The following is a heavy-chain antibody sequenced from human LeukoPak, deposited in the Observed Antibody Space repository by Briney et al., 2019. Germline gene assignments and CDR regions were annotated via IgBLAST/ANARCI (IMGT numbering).Heavy chain of an antibody. J-gene: IGHJ4*02. CDR1: GFTFSSYG. CDR3: AREAHYDSSGYYLGY. D-gene: IGHD3-22*01. CDR2: ISSSGSTI. Sequence: GRSLRLSCAASGFTFSSYGMHWVRQAPGKGLEWVSYISSSGSTIYYADSVKGRFTISRDNAKNSLYLQMNSLRAEDTAVYYCAREAHYDSSGYYLGYWGQGTLVTVSS. V-gene: IGHV3-48*04.